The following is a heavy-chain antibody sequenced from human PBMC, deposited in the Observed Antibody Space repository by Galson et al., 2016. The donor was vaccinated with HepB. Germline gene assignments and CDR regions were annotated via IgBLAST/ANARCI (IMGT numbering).Heavy chain of an antibody. Sequence: SLRLSCAASGFTFSRYGIHWVRQAPGKGLEWVAVISYDGSFKYYADSVKGRFTISRDNSKSTLYLQMNSLRVEDTAVYYCAKAGVAYTTTLFSAFDCWGQGTILTVSS. J-gene: IGHJ3*01. V-gene: IGHV3-30*18. CDR2: ISYDGSFK. CDR3: AKAGVAYTTTLFSAFDC. CDR1: GFTFSRYG. D-gene: IGHD2-2*02.